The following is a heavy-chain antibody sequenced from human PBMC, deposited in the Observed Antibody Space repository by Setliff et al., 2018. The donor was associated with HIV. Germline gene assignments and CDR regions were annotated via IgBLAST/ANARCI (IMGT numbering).Heavy chain of an antibody. J-gene: IGHJ6*02. D-gene: IGHD3-10*01. Sequence: LRLSCAASGFTFSSYAVHWVRQAPGKGLEWVAVISYDGSNKYYADSVKGRFTISRDNSKNTLYLQMNSLRAEDTAVYYCARAMVRGVRDYYYYGMDVWGQGTTVTVSS. CDR3: ARAMVRGVRDYYYYGMDV. CDR2: ISYDGSNK. CDR1: GFTFSSYA. V-gene: IGHV3-30*04.